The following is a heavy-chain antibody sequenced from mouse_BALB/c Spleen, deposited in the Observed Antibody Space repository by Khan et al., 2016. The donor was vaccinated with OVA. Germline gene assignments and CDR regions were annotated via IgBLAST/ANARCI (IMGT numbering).Heavy chain of an antibody. D-gene: IGHD1-1*01. CDR2: ITKGGGNT. J-gene: IGHJ4*01. CDR3: ARPATTEYYYVMDF. V-gene: IGHV5-12-2*01. Sequence: EVELVESGGDLVQPGRSLKLSCAASGFTFSSYTMSWVRQTPEKRLEWVAFITKGGGNTYYPDTVKGRFTVSRDNDKNLLYLQMNSLKSEDKTMNYWARPATTEYYYVMDFWGQGTSVTVSA. CDR1: GFTFSSYT.